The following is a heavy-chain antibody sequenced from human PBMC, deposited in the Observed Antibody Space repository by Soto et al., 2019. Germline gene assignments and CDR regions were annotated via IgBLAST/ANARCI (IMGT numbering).Heavy chain of an antibody. J-gene: IGHJ4*02. CDR3: TRDRSTDSRPDY. D-gene: IGHD3-22*01. CDR1: GYSIRRGYN. CDR2: IFHIGTT. V-gene: IGHV4-38-2*02. Sequence: PSQTMSLACAVSGYSIRRGYNWGWMRQPPGKGLEGIASIFHIGTTFYNASLRSRVTISVDTSRNEFSLNLSSVTAADTAVYFCTRDRSTDSRPDYWGQGTLVTVSS.